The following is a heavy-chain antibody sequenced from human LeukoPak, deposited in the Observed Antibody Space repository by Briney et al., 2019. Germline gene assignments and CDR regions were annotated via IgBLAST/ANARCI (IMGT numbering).Heavy chain of an antibody. CDR2: MNPNSGNT. V-gene: IGHV1-8*02. D-gene: IGHD3-10*01. CDR1: GYTFTSYG. Sequence: ASVKVSCKASGYTFTSYGISWVRQATGQGLEWMGWMNPNSGNTGYAQKFQGRVTMTRNTSISTAYMELSSLRSEDTAVYYCARAMWRSRIRMRPPHGSGSPTFYGMDVWGQGTTVTVSS. J-gene: IGHJ6*02. CDR3: ARAMWRSRIRMRPPHGSGSPTFYGMDV.